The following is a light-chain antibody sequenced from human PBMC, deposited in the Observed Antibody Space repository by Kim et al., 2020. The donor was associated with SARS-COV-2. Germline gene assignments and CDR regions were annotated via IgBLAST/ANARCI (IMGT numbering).Light chain of an antibody. CDR2: CDS. Sequence: QGNTASFTCGSTNIGSKSVNWYQQIPGTAPLLLIYCDSQRPSGVPERFSGSNSGNTATLAISGVEAGDEADYYCQVWDSSSDHPVFGGGTQLTVL. CDR1: NIGSKS. J-gene: IGLJ3*02. CDR3: QVWDSSSDHPV. V-gene: IGLV3-21*04.